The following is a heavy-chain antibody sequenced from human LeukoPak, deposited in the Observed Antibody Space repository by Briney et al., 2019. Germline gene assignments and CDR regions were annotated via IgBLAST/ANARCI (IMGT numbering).Heavy chain of an antibody. D-gene: IGHD3-3*01. V-gene: IGHV3-7*01. CDR1: GFTFSSYW. CDR2: IKQDGSEK. J-gene: IGHJ6*02. CDR3: ARVALSGNYYYYYGMDV. Sequence: WGSLRLSCAASGFTFSSYWMSWVRQAPGKGLEWVANIKQDGSEKYYVDSVKGRFTISRDNAKNSLYLQMNSLRAEDTAVYYCARVALSGNYYYYYGMDVWGQGTTVTVS.